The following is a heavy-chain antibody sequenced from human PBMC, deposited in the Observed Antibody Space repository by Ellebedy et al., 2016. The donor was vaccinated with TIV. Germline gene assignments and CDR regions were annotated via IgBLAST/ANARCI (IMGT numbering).Heavy chain of an antibody. V-gene: IGHV3-20*04. J-gene: IGHJ6*02. CDR2: INWNGGST. Sequence: GGSLRLSCAASGFTFDDYGMSWVRQAPGKGLEWVSGINWNGGSTGYADSVKGRFTISRDNAKNSLYLQMNSLRAEDTALYYCARRDSSGYYYYYYGMDVWGQGTTVTVSS. CDR3: ARRDSSGYYYYYYGMDV. CDR1: GFTFDDYG. D-gene: IGHD3-22*01.